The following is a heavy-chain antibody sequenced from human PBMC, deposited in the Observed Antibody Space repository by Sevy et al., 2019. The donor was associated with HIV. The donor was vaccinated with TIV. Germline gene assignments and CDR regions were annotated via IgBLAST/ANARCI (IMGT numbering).Heavy chain of an antibody. D-gene: IGHD6-13*01. Sequence: GGSLRLSCAASGFIFSSYSINWVRQAPGKGLEWVSSISSSSKYIYYADSVKGRFTISRDNAKNSLSLQMNSLRAEDTAVYYCARDPAIAAAVTFDNWGQGTLVTVSS. CDR3: ARDPAIAAAVTFDN. V-gene: IGHV3-21*01. CDR2: ISSSSKYI. J-gene: IGHJ4*02. CDR1: GFIFSSYS.